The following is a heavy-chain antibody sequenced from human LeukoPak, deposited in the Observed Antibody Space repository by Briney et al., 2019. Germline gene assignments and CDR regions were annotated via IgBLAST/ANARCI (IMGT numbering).Heavy chain of an antibody. Sequence: GGSVRLSCAASGFTFSSYSMNWVRQAPGKGLEWVSSISSSSSYIYYADSVKGRFTISRDNAKNSLYLQMNSLRAEDTAVYYCARDLTPYDSSGYYFFWGQGTLVTVSS. CDR2: ISSSSSYI. CDR3: ARDLTPYDSSGYYFF. CDR1: GFTFSSYS. V-gene: IGHV3-21*01. D-gene: IGHD3-22*01. J-gene: IGHJ4*02.